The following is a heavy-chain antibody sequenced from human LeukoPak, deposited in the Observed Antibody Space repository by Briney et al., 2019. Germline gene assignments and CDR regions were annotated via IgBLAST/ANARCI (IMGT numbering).Heavy chain of an antibody. J-gene: IGHJ6*02. CDR2: IYSGGST. CDR3: AGGTVWRLGSYGLDV. D-gene: IGHD3-16*01. V-gene: IGHV3-53*01. Sequence: GGSLRLSCVASGFTVSSKYMSWVRQAPGKGLEWVSVIYSGGSTYYGESVKGRFTISRDNSKNTVYLQMNALRAEDSAVYYCAGGTVWRLGSYGLDVWGQGTTVTVSS. CDR1: GFTVSSKY.